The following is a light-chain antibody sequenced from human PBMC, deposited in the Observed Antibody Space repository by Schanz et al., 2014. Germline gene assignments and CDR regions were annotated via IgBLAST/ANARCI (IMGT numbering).Light chain of an antibody. Sequence: EMVMTQSPATLSVSPGESATLSCRASQSVGDYLAWYQQKRGQAPRLLIYGASSRATGIPDRFSGTGSGTDFTLTISRLEPEDFAVYYCQQYGSSPVTFGQGTKVEIK. CDR2: GAS. CDR3: QQYGSSPVT. J-gene: IGKJ1*01. V-gene: IGKV3-20*01. CDR1: QSVGDY.